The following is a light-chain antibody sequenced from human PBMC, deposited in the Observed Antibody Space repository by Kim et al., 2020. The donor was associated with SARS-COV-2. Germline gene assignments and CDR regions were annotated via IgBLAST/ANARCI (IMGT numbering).Light chain of an antibody. CDR1: QTIGSS. V-gene: IGKV6-21*02. CDR2: YAS. CDR3: HQSSSFPHT. Sequence: SVTPKEKVTITCRASQTIGSSLHWYQQKQNQSPKLLIKYASQSISGVPSRFSGSGAGTEFTLTINSLEAEDTATYYCHQSSSFPHTFGQGTKLEI. J-gene: IGKJ2*01.